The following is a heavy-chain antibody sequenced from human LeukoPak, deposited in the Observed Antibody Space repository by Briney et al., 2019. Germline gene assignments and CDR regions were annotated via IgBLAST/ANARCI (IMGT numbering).Heavy chain of an antibody. CDR1: GGSISSYY. CDR3: ARVTGYRIEDYFDY. Sequence: SETLSLTCTVSGGSISSYYWSWIRQPPGKGLEWIGYIYYSGSTNYNPSLKSRVTISVETSKNEFSLKLRSVTAADTAVYYCARVTGYRIEDYFDYWGQGTLVTVXX. J-gene: IGHJ4*02. D-gene: IGHD6-13*01. CDR2: IYYSGST. V-gene: IGHV4-59*01.